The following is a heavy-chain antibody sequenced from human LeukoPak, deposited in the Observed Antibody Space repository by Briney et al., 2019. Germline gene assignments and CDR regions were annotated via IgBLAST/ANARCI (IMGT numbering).Heavy chain of an antibody. CDR1: GGSFIDYY. Sequence: SETLSLTCAVYGGSFIDYYWSWIRQPPGKGLEWIGEINHSGSTNYNPSLKSRVTISVDTSKNQFSLKLSSVTAADTAVYYCARRIEKTAMVDYWGQGTLVPSPQ. CDR3: ARRIEKTAMVDY. CDR2: INHSGST. J-gene: IGHJ4*02. D-gene: IGHD5-18*01. V-gene: IGHV4-34*01.